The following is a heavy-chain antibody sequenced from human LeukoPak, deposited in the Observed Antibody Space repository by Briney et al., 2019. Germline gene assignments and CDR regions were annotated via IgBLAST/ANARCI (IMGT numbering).Heavy chain of an antibody. Sequence: ASVKVSCKVSGYTLTELSMHWVRQAPGRGLEWMGGFDPEDGETIYAQKFQGRVTMTEDTSTDTAYMELSSLRSEDTAVYYCARQGTYSSAIGMGYWGQGTLVTVSS. V-gene: IGHV1-24*01. CDR3: ARQGTYSSAIGMGY. CDR1: GYTLTELS. D-gene: IGHD6-19*01. CDR2: FDPEDGET. J-gene: IGHJ4*02.